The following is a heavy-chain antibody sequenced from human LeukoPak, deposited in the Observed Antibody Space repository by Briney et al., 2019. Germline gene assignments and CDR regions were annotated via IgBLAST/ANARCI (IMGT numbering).Heavy chain of an antibody. CDR2: ISGSGGST. Sequence: GGSLRLSCAASGFTFSSYAMSWVRQAPGKGLEWVSAISGSGGSTYYADSVKGRFTTSRDNSKNTLYLQMNSLRAEDTAVYYCAKAIYSSSWYGDYWGQGTLVTVSS. CDR3: AKAIYSSSWYGDY. J-gene: IGHJ4*02. CDR1: GFTFSSYA. V-gene: IGHV3-23*01. D-gene: IGHD6-13*01.